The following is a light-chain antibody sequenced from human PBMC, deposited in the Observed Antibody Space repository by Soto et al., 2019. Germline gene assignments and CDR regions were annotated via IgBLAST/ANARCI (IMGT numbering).Light chain of an antibody. J-gene: IGKJ4*01. Sequence: EIVMTQSPATLSVSPGERANLSCRASQSVNIYLAWYQQKPGQAPRLLIFGASYRATGIPARFSGSGSGTEFNLTISSLQFEDFAVYFCQQYDDWLRLTFGGGTKVEIK. CDR2: GAS. CDR1: QSVNIY. V-gene: IGKV3D-15*01. CDR3: QQYDDWLRLT.